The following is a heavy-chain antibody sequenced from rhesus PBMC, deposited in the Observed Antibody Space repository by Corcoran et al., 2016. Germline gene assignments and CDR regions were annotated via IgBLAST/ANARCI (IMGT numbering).Heavy chain of an antibody. V-gene: IGHV4-106*01. D-gene: IGHD1-44*02. CDR3: ASIVGATLGLSDY. CDR2: IYGSGGGT. CDR1: GGSISDDYY. Sequence: QVQLQESGPGLVKPSETLSLTCAVSGGSISDDYYWSWIRQPPGKGLEWIGYIYGSGGGTNYNPSLKSRVTISIDTSKNQFSLKLSSVTAADTAVYYCASIVGATLGLSDYWGQGVLVTVSS. J-gene: IGHJ4*01.